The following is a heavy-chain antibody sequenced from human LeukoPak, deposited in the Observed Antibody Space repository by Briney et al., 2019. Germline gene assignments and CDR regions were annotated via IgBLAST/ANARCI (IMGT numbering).Heavy chain of an antibody. Sequence: PSETLSLTCTVSGGSISSGGYYWSWIRQHPGKGLEWIGYIYYGGSTYYNPSLKSRVTISVDTSKNQFSLKLSSVTAADTAVYYCARGPAARVSYYYYYGMDVWGQGTTVTVSS. CDR2: IYYGGST. J-gene: IGHJ6*02. CDR3: ARGPAARVSYYYYYGMDV. CDR1: GGSISSGGYY. D-gene: IGHD2-2*01. V-gene: IGHV4-31*03.